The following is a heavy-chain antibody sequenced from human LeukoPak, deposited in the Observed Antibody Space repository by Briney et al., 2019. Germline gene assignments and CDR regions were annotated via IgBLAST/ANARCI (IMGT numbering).Heavy chain of an antibody. CDR1: GGTFSSYA. CDR2: IIPIFGTA. CDR3: ATDLPPQQLVNAWGY. J-gene: IGHJ4*02. D-gene: IGHD6-13*01. V-gene: IGHV1-69*13. Sequence: SVKVSCKASGGTFSSYAISWVRQAPGQGLEWMGGIIPIFGTANYAQKFQGRVTITADESTSTAYMELSSLRSEDTAVYYCATDLPPQQLVNAWGYWGQGTLVTVSS.